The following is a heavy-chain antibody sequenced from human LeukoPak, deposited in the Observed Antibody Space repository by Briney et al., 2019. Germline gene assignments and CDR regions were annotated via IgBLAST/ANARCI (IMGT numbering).Heavy chain of an antibody. J-gene: IGHJ4*02. Sequence: GGSLRLSCAASGFTFSSYGMHWVRQAPGKGLEWVAFIRYDGSNKYYADSVKGRFTISRDNSKNTLYLQMNSLRAEDTAVYYCARGEMTTISYFDYWGQGTLVTVSS. V-gene: IGHV3-30*02. CDR2: IRYDGSNK. CDR1: GFTFSSYG. CDR3: ARGEMTTISYFDY. D-gene: IGHD5-24*01.